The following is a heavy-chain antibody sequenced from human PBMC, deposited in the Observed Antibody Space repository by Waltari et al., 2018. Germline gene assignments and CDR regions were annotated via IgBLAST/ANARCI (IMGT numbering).Heavy chain of an antibody. Sequence: QVQLVQSGAEVKKPGASVKVSCKASGSTFTGSYMPWVRQPPGQGLEWMGWINPNSGGTNYAQKFQGRVTMTRDTSISTAYMELSRLRSDDTAVYYCARDWAIFGVVTPHWFDPWGQGTLVTVSS. CDR3: ARDWAIFGVVTPHWFDP. V-gene: IGHV1-2*02. CDR1: GSTFTGSY. CDR2: INPNSGGT. J-gene: IGHJ5*02. D-gene: IGHD3-3*01.